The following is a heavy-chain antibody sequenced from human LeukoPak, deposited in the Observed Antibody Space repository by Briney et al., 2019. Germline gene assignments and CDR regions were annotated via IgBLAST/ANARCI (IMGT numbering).Heavy chain of an antibody. D-gene: IGHD3-10*01. J-gene: IGHJ4*02. CDR2: IYYTGNT. Sequence: SETLSLTCTVSGGSISISNFHWDWIRQPPGKGLEWIGSIYYTGNTYYNPSLKSRVTMSVDTSKNQFSLKLSSVTAADTAVYYCARRVYYGSGSYSSDYWGQGTLVTVSS. V-gene: IGHV4-39*01. CDR1: GGSISISNFH. CDR3: ARRVYYGSGSYSSDY.